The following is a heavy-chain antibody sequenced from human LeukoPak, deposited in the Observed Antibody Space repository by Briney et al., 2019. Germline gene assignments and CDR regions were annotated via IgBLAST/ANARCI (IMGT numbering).Heavy chain of an antibody. Sequence: GGSLRLSCAASGFTFSSYWMNWVRQAPGKGLEWVSSIRSSSSYIYYADSVKGRFTISRDNAKNSLYLQMNSLRAEDTAVYYCARDPNSSSAFDIWGQGAMVTVSS. J-gene: IGHJ3*02. CDR3: ARDPNSSSAFDI. CDR1: GFTFSSYW. CDR2: IRSSSSYI. V-gene: IGHV3-21*01. D-gene: IGHD6-6*01.